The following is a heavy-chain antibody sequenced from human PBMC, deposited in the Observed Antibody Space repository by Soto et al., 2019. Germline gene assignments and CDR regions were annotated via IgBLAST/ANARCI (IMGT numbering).Heavy chain of an antibody. V-gene: IGHV1-18*01. CDR1: GYTFTSYG. Sequence: ASVKVSCKASGYTFTSYGISWVRQAPGQGLEWMAWISPYNGNTNYAQKLQGRVTMTTDTSTSTAYMELRSLRSDDTAVYYCARDLRVLGSGYPSPNGFAPGGKGPLVTVPS. D-gene: IGHD3-3*01. CDR2: ISPYNGNT. CDR3: ARDLRVLGSGYPSPNGFAP. J-gene: IGHJ5*02.